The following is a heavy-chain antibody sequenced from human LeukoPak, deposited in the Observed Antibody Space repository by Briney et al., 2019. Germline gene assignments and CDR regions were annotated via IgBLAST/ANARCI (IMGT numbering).Heavy chain of an antibody. D-gene: IGHD5-24*01. CDR2: INPNSGGT. V-gene: IGHV1-2*02. CDR1: GYTFTGYY. J-gene: IGHJ3*02. CDR3: ARDSAHGHQDAFDI. Sequence: ASVKVSCKASGYTFTGYYMRWVRQAPGQGLEWMGWINPNSGGTNYAQKFQGRVTMTRDTSISTAYMELSRLRSDDTAVYYCARDSAHGHQDAFDIWGQGTMVTVSS.